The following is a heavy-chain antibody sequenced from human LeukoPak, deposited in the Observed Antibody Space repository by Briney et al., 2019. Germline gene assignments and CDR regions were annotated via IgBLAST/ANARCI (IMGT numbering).Heavy chain of an antibody. CDR1: GFTFDDYA. CDR3: ARGRYYYYMDV. Sequence: PGGSLRLSCAASGFTFDDYAMHWVRQAPGKGLEWVSGISWNSGSIGYADSVKGRFTISRDNAKNSLYLQMNSLRAEDTAVYYCARGRYYYYMDVWGKGTTVTVSS. CDR2: ISWNSGSI. V-gene: IGHV3-9*01. J-gene: IGHJ6*03.